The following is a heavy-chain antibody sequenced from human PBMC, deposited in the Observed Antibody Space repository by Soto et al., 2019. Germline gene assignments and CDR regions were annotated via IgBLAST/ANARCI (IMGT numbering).Heavy chain of an antibody. CDR2: ISGSGSST. V-gene: IGHV3-23*01. J-gene: IGHJ4*02. Sequence: EVQLLESGGGLVEPGGSRRLSCAASGFTFSSYTMSWVRQAPGKGLEWVSTISGSGSSTYSADSVKGRFTISRDNSKNTLCLQMNSVRVEDTAIYYCAKAWGIDYWGQGTLVTVSS. D-gene: IGHD7-27*01. CDR3: AKAWGIDY. CDR1: GFTFSSYT.